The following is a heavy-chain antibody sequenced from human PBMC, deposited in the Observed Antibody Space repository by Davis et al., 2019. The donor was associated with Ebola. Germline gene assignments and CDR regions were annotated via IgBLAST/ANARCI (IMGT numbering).Heavy chain of an antibody. CDR2: ISYDGSNK. J-gene: IGHJ6*02. D-gene: IGHD1-7*01. CDR1: GFTFSSYG. CDR3: ARRNWNWNYYGMDV. V-gene: IGHV3-30*03. Sequence: GESLKISCAASGFTFSSYGMHWVRQAPGKGLEWVAVISYDGSNKYYADSVKGRFTISRDNSKNTLYLQINSLRAEDTAVYYCARRNWNWNYYGMDVWGQGTTVTVSS.